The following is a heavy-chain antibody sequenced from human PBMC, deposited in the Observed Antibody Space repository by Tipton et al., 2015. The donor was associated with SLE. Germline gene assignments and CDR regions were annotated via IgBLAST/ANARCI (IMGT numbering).Heavy chain of an antibody. Sequence: TLSLTCAVYGGSFSGYYWSWIRQPPGKGLEWIGEINHSGSTNYNPSLKSRVTISVDTSKNQFSLKLSSVTAADTAVYYCARDGPGKAFDIWGQGTMVTVSS. D-gene: IGHD3-10*01. CDR3: ARDGPGKAFDI. J-gene: IGHJ3*02. CDR2: INHSGST. CDR1: GGSFSGYY. V-gene: IGHV4-34*01.